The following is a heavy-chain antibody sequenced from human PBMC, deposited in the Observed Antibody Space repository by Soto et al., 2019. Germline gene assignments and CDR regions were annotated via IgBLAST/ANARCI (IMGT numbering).Heavy chain of an antibody. CDR3: ARGLVIRPYYYHGMDV. D-gene: IGHD3-9*01. CDR2: ISSMGST. J-gene: IGHJ6*02. V-gene: IGHV4-30-4*01. Sequence: QVQLQESGPGLVKPSQTLSLTCTVSGGSISSGDYFWSWIRQSPGKGLEWIGYISSMGSTYYNPSLKSRVSVSRDTSKTQFSLKLSSVTTTDTAVYYCARGLVIRPYYYHGMDVWGQGTTVTVSS. CDR1: GGSISSGDYF.